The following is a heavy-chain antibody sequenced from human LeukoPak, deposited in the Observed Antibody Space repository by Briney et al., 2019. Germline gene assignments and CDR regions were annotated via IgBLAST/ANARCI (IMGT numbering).Heavy chain of an antibody. CDR3: ARVSGVNDFWSGLRNFYYYYIDV. J-gene: IGHJ6*03. CDR1: GLNFSNYW. V-gene: IGHV3-7*01. CDR2: IKEDGSEK. D-gene: IGHD3-3*01. Sequence: PGGSLRLSCAASGLNFSNYWMKWVRQAPGKGLEWVANIKEDGSEKNYVDSVKGRFTISRDNAKNSLYLQMNSLRAEDTAVYYCARVSGVNDFWSGLRNFYYYYIDVWGKGTTVTVSS.